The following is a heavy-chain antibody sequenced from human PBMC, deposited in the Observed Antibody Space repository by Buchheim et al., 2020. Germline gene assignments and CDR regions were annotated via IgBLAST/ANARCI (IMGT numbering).Heavy chain of an antibody. CDR1: GFTFSSYW. J-gene: IGHJ6*02. CDR2: INSDGSST. V-gene: IGHV3-74*01. D-gene: IGHD3-3*01. Sequence: EVQLVESGGGLVQPGGSLRLSCAASGFTFSSYWMHWVRQAPGKGLVWVSRINSDGSSTIYADSVKGRFTISRDNAKNTLSLQMNSLRAEDTAVYYCARDQGDFWSGYYFYYYYGMDVWGQGTT. CDR3: ARDQGDFWSGYYFYYYYGMDV.